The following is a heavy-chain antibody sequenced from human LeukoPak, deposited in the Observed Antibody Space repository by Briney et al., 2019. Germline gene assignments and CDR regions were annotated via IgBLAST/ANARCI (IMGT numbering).Heavy chain of an antibody. D-gene: IGHD4-23*01. J-gene: IGHJ4*02. CDR2: IYNGGST. CDR1: GASVNSDSYY. Sequence: SETLSLTCTVSGASVNSDSYYWSWIRQAPGKGLEWVGHIYNGGSTNYNPSLKSRVTMSVDTSKNHFSVKLSSVTAADTAVYYCARHYRGLDYWGQGTLATVSS. CDR3: ARHYRGLDY. V-gene: IGHV4-61*03.